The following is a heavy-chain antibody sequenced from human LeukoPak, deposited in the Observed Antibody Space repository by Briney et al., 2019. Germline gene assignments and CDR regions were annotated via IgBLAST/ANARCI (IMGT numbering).Heavy chain of an antibody. CDR3: ARGSSDGDYYWFDP. D-gene: IGHD4-17*01. J-gene: IGHJ5*02. CDR1: GGSISSTGYY. CDR2: IYYSGIN. V-gene: IGHV4-39*01. Sequence: SETLSLTCTVSGGSISSTGYYWDWIRQPPGKGLEWIGNIYYSGINYYNPSLRSRVTISVDTSKNQFSLKLSSVTAADTAVYYCARGSSDGDYYWFDPWGQGTLVTVSS.